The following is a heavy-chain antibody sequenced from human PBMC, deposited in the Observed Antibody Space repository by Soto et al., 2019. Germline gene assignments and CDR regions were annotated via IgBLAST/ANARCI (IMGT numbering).Heavy chain of an antibody. D-gene: IGHD3-10*01. CDR1: GYTFTSYG. Sequence: ASVKVSCKASGYTFTSYGISWVRQAPGQGLEWMGWISAYNGNTNYAQKLQGRVTVTTDTSTSTAYMELRSLRSDDAAVYYCARSALYGSGSYYPPDYWGQGTLVTVSS. V-gene: IGHV1-18*01. CDR2: ISAYNGNT. J-gene: IGHJ4*02. CDR3: ARSALYGSGSYYPPDY.